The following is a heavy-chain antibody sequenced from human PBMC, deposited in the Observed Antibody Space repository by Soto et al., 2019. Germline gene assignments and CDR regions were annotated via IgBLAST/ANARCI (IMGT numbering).Heavy chain of an antibody. D-gene: IGHD2-15*01. V-gene: IGHV3-48*04. J-gene: IGHJ6*02. CDR1: GFTFSSYS. CDR2: ISSSSSTI. Sequence: GGSLRLSCAASGFTFSSYSMNWVRQAPGKGLEWVSYISSSSSTIYYADSVKGRFIISRDNAKNSLYLQMNSLRAEDTAVYYCARDGLCSGGSCHYGMDVWGQGTTVTVSS. CDR3: ARDGLCSGGSCHYGMDV.